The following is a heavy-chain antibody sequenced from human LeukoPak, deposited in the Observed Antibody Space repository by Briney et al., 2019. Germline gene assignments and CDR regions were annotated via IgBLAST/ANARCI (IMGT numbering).Heavy chain of an antibody. J-gene: IGHJ4*02. V-gene: IGHV1-18*04. CDR2: ISSYNGNT. CDR3: ARDGVSYGCDY. Sequence: GASVKVSCKASGYTFTSYCISWVRPAPGQGREWMGWISSYNGNTNYSQELQGRVTMTTDTSKSTAYMELRSLRSDDTAVYYCARDGVSYGCDYWGQGTLVTVSS. D-gene: IGHD5-18*01. CDR1: GYTFTSYC.